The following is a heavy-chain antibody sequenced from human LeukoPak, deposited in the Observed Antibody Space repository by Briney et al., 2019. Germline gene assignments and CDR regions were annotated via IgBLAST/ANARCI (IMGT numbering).Heavy chain of an antibody. CDR2: IYHSGSS. CDR3: ARLPIAAAGY. CDR1: GYSIKSGYS. J-gene: IGHJ4*02. Sequence: SETLSLTCTVSGYSIKSGYSWGWIRQPPGMGLEWIGNIYHSGSSFYMSSLKSRLTISVDTSKNQFSLKLISVTAADTAVYFCARLPIAAAGYWGQGTLVTVSS. D-gene: IGHD6-13*01. V-gene: IGHV4-38-2*02.